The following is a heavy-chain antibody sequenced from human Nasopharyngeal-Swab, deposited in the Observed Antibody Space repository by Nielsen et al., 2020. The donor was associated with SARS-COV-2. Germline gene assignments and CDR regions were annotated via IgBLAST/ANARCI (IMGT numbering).Heavy chain of an antibody. CDR1: GFSFTTTW. Sequence: GGSLRLSCAVSGFSFTTTWFQWVRQAPGKGLAWVSIINYDGTITRYADSVKDRFTVSRDNARNTVYLHMNSLEPEDTAVYFCTNGPTATTSQWFDYWGQGTLVTVSS. V-gene: IGHV3-74*01. D-gene: IGHD2-2*01. CDR2: INYDGTIT. CDR3: TNGPTATTSQWFDY. J-gene: IGHJ4*02.